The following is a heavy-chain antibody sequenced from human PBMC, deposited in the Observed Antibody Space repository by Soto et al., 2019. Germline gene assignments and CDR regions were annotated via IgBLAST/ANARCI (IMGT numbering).Heavy chain of an antibody. V-gene: IGHV1-8*01. J-gene: IGHJ5*02. D-gene: IGHD3-3*01. CDR1: GYTFTSYD. CDR3: ARASYYDFWSGYYWFDP. CDR2: MNPNSGNT. Sequence: ASVKVSCKASGYTFTSYDINWVRQAAGQGLEWMGWMNPNSGNTGYAQKFQGRVTMTRNTSISTAYMELSSLRSEDTAVYYCARASYYDFWSGYYWFDPWGQGTLVTVSS.